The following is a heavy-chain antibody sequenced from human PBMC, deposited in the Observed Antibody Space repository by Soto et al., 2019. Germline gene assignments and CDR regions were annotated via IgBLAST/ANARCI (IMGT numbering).Heavy chain of an antibody. CDR3: AREVFSRLYDSGYDYRDGAFDI. CDR2: IYYTGTT. CDR1: GGSISTFY. J-gene: IGHJ3*02. V-gene: IGHV4-59*01. D-gene: IGHD5-12*01. Sequence: PSETLSLTCTVSGGSISTFYWSWVRQPPGKGLEWIGYIYYTGTTNYNPSLRSRVTISIDTSKDQFSLKLNSVTAADTAVYFCAREVFSRLYDSGYDYRDGAFDIWGQGKMVTVSS.